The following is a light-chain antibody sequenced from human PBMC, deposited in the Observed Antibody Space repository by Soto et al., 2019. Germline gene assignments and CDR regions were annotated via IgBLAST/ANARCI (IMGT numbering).Light chain of an antibody. CDR3: MQGTHWPRT. CDR1: QSLVYSDGNTY. V-gene: IGKV2-30*01. CDR2: KVS. Sequence: DVVMTQSPLSLPVTLGQPASISCRSSQSLVYSDGNTYLNWFQQRPGHSPRRLIYKVSNRDSGVPDRFSGSGSGTDFTLKISRVEAVDVGVYYCMQGTHWPRTFGQGTKVDIK. J-gene: IGKJ1*01.